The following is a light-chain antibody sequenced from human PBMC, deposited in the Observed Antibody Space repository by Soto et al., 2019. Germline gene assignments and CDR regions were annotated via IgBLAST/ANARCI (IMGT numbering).Light chain of an antibody. J-gene: IGKJ4*01. Sequence: DIVMTQSPLSLPVTPGEPASLSCRSSQSLLHSNGYNYLDWYLQKPVQSPQLLIYLGSNRASGVTCRFSGSGSGTGFTMKMSRVEAEDVGVYYGMQALQTLTFGGGTKVEIK. V-gene: IGKV2-28*01. CDR3: MQALQTLT. CDR1: QSLLHSNGYNY. CDR2: LGS.